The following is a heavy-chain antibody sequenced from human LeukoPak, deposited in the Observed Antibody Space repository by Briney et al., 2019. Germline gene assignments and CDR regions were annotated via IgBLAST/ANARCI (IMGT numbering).Heavy chain of an antibody. CDR3: ATDLTGIAAAGSVWDFDY. J-gene: IGHJ4*02. CDR2: FDPEDGET. D-gene: IGHD6-13*01. Sequence: GASVKVSCKVSGYTLTESSMHWVRQAPGKGLEWMGGFDPEDGETIYAQKFQGRVTMTEDTSTDTAYMELSSLRSEDTAVYYCATDLTGIAAAGSVWDFDYWGQGTLVTVFS. V-gene: IGHV1-24*01. CDR1: GYTLTESS.